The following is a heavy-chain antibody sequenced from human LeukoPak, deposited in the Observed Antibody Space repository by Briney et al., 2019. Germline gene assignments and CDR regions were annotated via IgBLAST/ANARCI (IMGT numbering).Heavy chain of an antibody. CDR3: ARSGAIDLDY. CDR1: GGSFSGYY. V-gene: IGHV4-34*01. Sequence: SETRSLTCAVYGGSFSGYYWSWIRQPPGKGLEWIGEINHSGSTNYNPSLKSRVTISEDTSKNQFSLKLSSVTAADTAVYYCARSGAIDLDYWGQGTLVTVSS. D-gene: IGHD3-10*01. CDR2: INHSGST. J-gene: IGHJ4*02.